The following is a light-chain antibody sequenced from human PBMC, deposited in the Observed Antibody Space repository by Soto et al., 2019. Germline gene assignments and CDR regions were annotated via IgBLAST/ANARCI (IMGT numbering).Light chain of an antibody. V-gene: IGKV1-5*01. Sequence: IQLTQSPSSLSASVGDRVTITCRASQSCRNSFAWYQQKAGKAPTLLIYDASTLQSGVPSRFSGSGSGTEFSLTISSLQPEDFATYYCLCYITYPWTFGQGTKVDI. CDR3: LCYITYPWT. CDR2: DAS. J-gene: IGKJ1*01. CDR1: QSCRNS.